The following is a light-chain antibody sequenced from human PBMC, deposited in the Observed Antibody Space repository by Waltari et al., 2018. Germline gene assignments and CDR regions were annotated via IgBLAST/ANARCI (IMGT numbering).Light chain of an antibody. V-gene: IGKV3-15*01. CDR3: LQYNNWPPYT. Sequence: EIVLTHSPATLSVSPGERATLPCRPSQSVSSNSAWYQQKPGQAPRLLIYGASTRASGISARFSGSGSGTEFTLTISSLQSEDFAVYYCLQYNNWPPYTFGQGTKLEI. J-gene: IGKJ2*01. CDR1: QSVSSN. CDR2: GAS.